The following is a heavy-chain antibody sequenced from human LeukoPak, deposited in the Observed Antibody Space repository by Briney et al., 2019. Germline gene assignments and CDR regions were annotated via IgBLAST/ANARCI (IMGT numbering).Heavy chain of an antibody. V-gene: IGHV4-59*01. Sequence: SETLSLTCTVSGGSISRYYWSWLRQPPGKGLEWIGYISYTGSTTYNSSLKSRVTISLDTSQNQFSLKLTSVTPADTAVYYCARTAKYYYGSETYYFFDYWGQGTLVTVSS. D-gene: IGHD3-10*01. J-gene: IGHJ4*02. CDR2: ISYTGST. CDR1: GGSISRYY. CDR3: ARTAKYYYGSETYYFFDY.